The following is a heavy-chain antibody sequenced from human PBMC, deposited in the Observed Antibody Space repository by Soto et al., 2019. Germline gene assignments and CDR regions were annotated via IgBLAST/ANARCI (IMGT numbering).Heavy chain of an antibody. V-gene: IGHV3-23*01. CDR2: VSIGGST. D-gene: IGHD6-13*01. CDR3: VASLAASGLNWLDP. CDR1: GFTFSSYS. J-gene: IGHJ5*02. Sequence: SGGSLRLSCAASGFTFSSYSMSWVRQAPGKGLEWVAVVSIGGSTHYADSVRGRFTISRDNSKNTLSLQMNSLTAEDTAVYYCVASLAASGLNWLDPWGRGTLVTVSS.